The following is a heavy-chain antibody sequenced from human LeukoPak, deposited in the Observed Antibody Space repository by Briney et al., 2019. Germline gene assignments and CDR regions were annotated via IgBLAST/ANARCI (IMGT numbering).Heavy chain of an antibody. CDR2: IYTGGST. CDR3: ARWLQGGGIAVADY. CDR1: GFAVSSNY. D-gene: IGHD6-13*01. V-gene: IGHV3-53*01. J-gene: IGHJ4*02. Sequence: GGSLRLSCAASGFAVSSNYMSWVRQTPGKGLEWVSVIYTGGSTYYADSVKGRFTISRDNAKNSLYLQMNSLRAEDTAVYYCARWLQGGGIAVADYWGQGTLVTVS.